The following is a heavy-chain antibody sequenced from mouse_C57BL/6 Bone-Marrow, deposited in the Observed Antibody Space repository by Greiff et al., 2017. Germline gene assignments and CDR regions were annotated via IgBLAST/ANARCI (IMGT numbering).Heavy chain of an antibody. CDR1: GYTFTSYW. Sequence: QVQLQQPGAELVKPGASVKMSCKASGYTFTSYWITWVKQRPGQGLEWIGDIYHGSGSTNYNEKFKSKATLTVDTASSTAYMQLSSLTSEDSAVYYCARRLSYFDYWGQGTTLTVSS. CDR3: ARRLSYFDY. J-gene: IGHJ2*01. V-gene: IGHV1-55*01. CDR2: IYHGSGST.